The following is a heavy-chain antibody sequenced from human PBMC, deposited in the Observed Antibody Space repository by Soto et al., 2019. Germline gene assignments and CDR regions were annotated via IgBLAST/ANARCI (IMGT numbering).Heavy chain of an antibody. D-gene: IGHD1-26*01. V-gene: IGHV3-11*05. CDR2: ISSSSSYT. Sequence: QVQLVESGGGLVKPGGSLRLSCAASGFTFSDYYMSWIRQAPGKGLEWVSYISSSSSYTNYADSVKGRFTISRDNAKNSLYLQMNSLRAEDTAVYYCARDRRVTNDWYFDLWGRGTLVTVSS. CDR3: ARDRRVTNDWYFDL. J-gene: IGHJ2*01. CDR1: GFTFSDYY.